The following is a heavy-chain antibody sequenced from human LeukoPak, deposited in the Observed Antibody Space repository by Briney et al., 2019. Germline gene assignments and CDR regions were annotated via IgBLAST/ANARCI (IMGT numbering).Heavy chain of an antibody. CDR3: ARGGYYDSSGYYYVGYFRH. D-gene: IGHD3-22*01. CDR1: GFTFSSYE. Sequence: PGGSLRLSCAASGFTFSSYEMNWVRQAPGKGLEWVSYISFSGSTIYYADSVKGRFTISRDNAKNSLYVQMNSLRAEDTAVYYCARGGYYDSSGYYYVGYFRHWGQGTLVTVSS. V-gene: IGHV3-48*03. CDR2: ISFSGSTI. J-gene: IGHJ1*01.